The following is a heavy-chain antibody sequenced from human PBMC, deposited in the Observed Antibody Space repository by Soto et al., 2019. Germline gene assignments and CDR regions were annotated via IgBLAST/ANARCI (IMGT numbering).Heavy chain of an antibody. D-gene: IGHD3-3*01. CDR1: GFTFSTYG. J-gene: IGHJ6*02. V-gene: IGHV3-21*01. Sequence: PGGSLRLSCAASGFTFSTYGMNWVRQAPGKGLEWLSSISDSGHYIYYADSVKGRFTISRDNSKNTLYLQMNSLRAEDTAVYYCARDLHLRGGFWSGYYTPPSRLYGMDVWGQGTTVTVSS. CDR2: ISDSGHYI. CDR3: ARDLHLRGGFWSGYYTPPSRLYGMDV.